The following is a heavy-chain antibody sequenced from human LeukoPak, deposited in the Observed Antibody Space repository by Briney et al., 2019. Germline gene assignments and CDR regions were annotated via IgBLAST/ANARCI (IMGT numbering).Heavy chain of an antibody. V-gene: IGHV1-18*01. J-gene: IGHJ4*02. Sequence: ASMKVSCKASGYTFTSYGISWVRQAPGQGLEWMGWISAYNGNTNYAQKLQGRVTMTTDTSTSTAYMELRSLRSDDTAVYYCARDYYYDSSGYYYPFDYWGQGTLVTVSS. CDR1: GYTFTSYG. D-gene: IGHD3-22*01. CDR3: ARDYYYDSSGYYYPFDY. CDR2: ISAYNGNT.